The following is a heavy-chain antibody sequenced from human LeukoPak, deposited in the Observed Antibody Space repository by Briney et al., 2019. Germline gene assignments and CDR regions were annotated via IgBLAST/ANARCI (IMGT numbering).Heavy chain of an antibody. Sequence: GGSLRLSCAVSGFTFSSYSMNWVRNPPGQGQELVSWISSRSGIIYYAASVKGRFTISRDNAKNSLYLQMNSLRAEDTAVYYCARDMVVVANNGFDPWGQGTLVTVSS. V-gene: IGHV3-48*01. J-gene: IGHJ5*02. CDR2: ISSRSGII. CDR3: ARDMVVVANNGFDP. CDR1: GFTFSSYS. D-gene: IGHD3-22*01.